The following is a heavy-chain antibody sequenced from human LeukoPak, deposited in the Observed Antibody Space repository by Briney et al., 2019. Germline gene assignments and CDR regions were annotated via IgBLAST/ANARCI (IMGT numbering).Heavy chain of an antibody. CDR3: ARGEGMVPYYYYMDV. CDR1: GGTFSSYA. J-gene: IGHJ6*03. CDR2: IIPIFGTA. V-gene: IGHV1-69*05. Sequence: ASVKVSCKASGGTFSSYAISWVRQAPGQGLEWMGRIIPIFGTANYAQKFQGRVTITTDESTGTAYMELSSLRSEDTAVYYCARGEGMVPYYYYMDVWGRGTTVTVSS. D-gene: IGHD4/OR15-4a*01.